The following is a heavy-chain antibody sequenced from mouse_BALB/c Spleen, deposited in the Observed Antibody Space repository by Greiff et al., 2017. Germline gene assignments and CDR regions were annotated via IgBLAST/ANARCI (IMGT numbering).Heavy chain of an antibody. Sequence: QVQLQQSGAELVRPGTSVKISCKASGYTFTNYWLGWVKQRPGHGLEWIGDIYPGGGYTNYNEKFKGKATLTADTSSSTAYMQLSSLTSEDSAVYFCARALSTVVATWYYFDSWGQGTTLTVSS. D-gene: IGHD1-1*01. CDR2: IYPGGGYT. CDR3: ARALSTVVATWYYFDS. J-gene: IGHJ2*01. V-gene: IGHV1-63*02. CDR1: GYTFTNYW.